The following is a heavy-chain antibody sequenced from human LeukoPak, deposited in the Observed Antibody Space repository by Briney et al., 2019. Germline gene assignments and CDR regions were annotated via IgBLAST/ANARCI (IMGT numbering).Heavy chain of an antibody. J-gene: IGHJ4*02. CDR2: IIGSGGST. V-gene: IGHV3-23*01. CDR3: AKDHNYHFSSGYFPYYVDY. D-gene: IGHD3-3*01. Sequence: PGGSLRLSCAASGFTFSSYAMSWVRQAPGKGLEWVSAIIGSGGSTYYADSVKGRFTISRDNSKNTLYLQMNSLRAEDTAVYYCAKDHNYHFSSGYFPYYVDYWGQGTLVTVSS. CDR1: GFTFSSYA.